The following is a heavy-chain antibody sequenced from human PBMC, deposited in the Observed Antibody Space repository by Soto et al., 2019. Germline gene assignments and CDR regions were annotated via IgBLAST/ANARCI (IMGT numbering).Heavy chain of an antibody. CDR1: GGSISSGDYY. CDR2: IYYSGST. Sequence: PSETLSLTCTVSGGSISSGDYYWSWIRQPPGKGLEWIGYIYYSGSTYYNPSLKSRVTISVDTSKNQFSLKLSSVTAADTAVYYCAARDRGVVTAFDYWGQGTLVTVSS. J-gene: IGHJ4*02. D-gene: IGHD2-21*02. V-gene: IGHV4-30-4*01. CDR3: AARDRGVVTAFDY.